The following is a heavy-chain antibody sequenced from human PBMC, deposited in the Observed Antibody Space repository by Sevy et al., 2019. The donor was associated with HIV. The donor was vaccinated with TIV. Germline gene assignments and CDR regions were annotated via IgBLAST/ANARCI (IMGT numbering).Heavy chain of an antibody. Sequence: GGSLRLSCAASGFTSSIYVIHWVRQAPGKGLEWVAVISSDGTKEYYADSVKGRFTISRDNSKNTMYLQMNSLRVEDTAVYYCARDLPSAVTDPFYYYGLAVWGQGTTVTVSS. CDR1: GFTSSIYV. CDR3: ARDLPSAVTDPFYYYGLAV. J-gene: IGHJ6*02. CDR2: ISSDGTKE. V-gene: IGHV3-30*04. D-gene: IGHD2-21*02.